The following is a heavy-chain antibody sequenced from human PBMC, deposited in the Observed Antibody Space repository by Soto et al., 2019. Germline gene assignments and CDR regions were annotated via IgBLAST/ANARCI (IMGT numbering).Heavy chain of an antibody. Sequence: SETLSLTCTVSGGSMSSYYWSWIRQPPGKGLEWIGYIYYSGSTIYNPSLKSRVTISVDTSKNQFSLKLSSVTAADTAVYYCAREECITIFCPYYYYGMDVWGQGTTVTVSS. D-gene: IGHD3-9*01. V-gene: IGHV4-59*01. J-gene: IGHJ6*02. CDR1: GGSMSSYY. CDR2: IYYSGST. CDR3: AREECITIFCPYYYYGMDV.